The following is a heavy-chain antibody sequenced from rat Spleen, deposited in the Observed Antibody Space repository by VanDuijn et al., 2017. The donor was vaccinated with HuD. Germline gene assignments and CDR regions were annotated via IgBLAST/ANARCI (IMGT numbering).Heavy chain of an antibody. D-gene: IGHD1-4*01. CDR2: MRYDGDT. J-gene: IGHJ4*01. CDR1: GFSLTGNN. Sequence: TCTVSGFSLTGNNVHWVRQPPGKGLEWMGRMRYDGDTYYNSALKSRLSISRDTSKNQVFLKMNSLQTDDTAIYYCTRGGMNYQGVMDAWGQGASVTVSS. V-gene: IGHV2-26*01. CDR3: TRGGMNYQGVMDA.